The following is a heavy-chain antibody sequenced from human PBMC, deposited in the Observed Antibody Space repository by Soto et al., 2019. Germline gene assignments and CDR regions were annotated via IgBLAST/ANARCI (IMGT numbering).Heavy chain of an antibody. Sequence: ASVKVSCKASGYTFTGYYMHWVRQAPGQGLEWMGWINPNSGGTNYAQKFQGRVTMTRDTSISTAYMELSRLRSDDTAVYYCARGARRIAARPGNWFDPWGQGTLVTVS. D-gene: IGHD6-6*01. J-gene: IGHJ5*02. CDR1: GYTFTGYY. CDR2: INPNSGGT. CDR3: ARGARRIAARPGNWFDP. V-gene: IGHV1-2*02.